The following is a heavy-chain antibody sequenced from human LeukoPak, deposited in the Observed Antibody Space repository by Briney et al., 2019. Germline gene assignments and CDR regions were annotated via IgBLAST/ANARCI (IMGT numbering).Heavy chain of an antibody. CDR2: ITDSGDYT. CDR3: GRSGSSYGHFDY. J-gene: IGHJ4*02. V-gene: IGHV3-23*01. Sequence: PGGSLRLSCVASGFTFSSYAMSWVRQAPGKGLEWVSAITDSGDYTNYADSVKGRFTISRDNSQNTLYLQMNSLRAEDTALYYAGRSGSSYGHFDYWGQGTLVTVSS. CDR1: GFTFSSYA. D-gene: IGHD1-26*01.